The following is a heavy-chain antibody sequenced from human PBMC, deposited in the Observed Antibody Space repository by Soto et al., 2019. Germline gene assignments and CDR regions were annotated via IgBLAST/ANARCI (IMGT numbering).Heavy chain of an antibody. CDR2: IYSGCRN. V-gene: IGHV4-4*07. Sequence: QVQLQESGPGLVKPSETLSLTCTVSGGSISSFYWSWIRQPAGKGLEWIGRIYSGCRNNYNTSLKSRVTMSVDTSKNQCSLRLSSVTAADTAMYYCARGSSRWDYWGQGTLVTVSS. D-gene: IGHD6-13*01. CDR1: GGSISSFY. J-gene: IGHJ4*02. CDR3: ARGSSRWDY.